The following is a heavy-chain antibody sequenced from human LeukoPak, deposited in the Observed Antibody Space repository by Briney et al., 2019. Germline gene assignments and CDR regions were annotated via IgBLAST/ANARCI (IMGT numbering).Heavy chain of an antibody. Sequence: TGGSLRLSCAASGFSLRSFWMHWVRQAPGKGLVWVSRINGDGSSTSYADSVKGRFTISRDNAKNTLYLQMDTLRAEDTAVYYCARAVAGTTNTGYWGQGTLVTVSS. D-gene: IGHD6-19*01. CDR1: GFSLRSFW. CDR2: INGDGSST. J-gene: IGHJ4*02. V-gene: IGHV3-74*01. CDR3: ARAVAGTTNTGY.